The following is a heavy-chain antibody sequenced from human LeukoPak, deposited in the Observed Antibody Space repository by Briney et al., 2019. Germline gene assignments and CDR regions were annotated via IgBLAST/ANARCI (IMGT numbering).Heavy chain of an antibody. CDR3: AGNYYFDY. CDR1: GGSFSGYY. V-gene: IGHV4-34*01. J-gene: IGHJ4*02. Sequence: ETLSLTCAVYGGSFSGYYWSWIRQPPGKGLEWIGEINQSGSTNYNPSLKSRVTISVDTSKNQFSLKLSSVTAADTAVYYCAGNYYFDYWGQGTLVTVSS. CDR2: INQSGST.